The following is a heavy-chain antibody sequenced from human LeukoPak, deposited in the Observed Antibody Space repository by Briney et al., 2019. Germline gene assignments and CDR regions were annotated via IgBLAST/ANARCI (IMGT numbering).Heavy chain of an antibody. D-gene: IGHD6-13*01. CDR2: IYNSGIT. CDR3: ARGIAAAGTVYFDY. V-gene: IGHV4-59*02. CDR1: GGSVSSHF. Sequence: KASETLSLTCTVSGGSVSSHFWSWIRQPPGKGLEWIGYIYNSGITNYNPSLKSRVTMSVDTSKNQFSLMLRSVTAADTAVYYCARGIAAAGTVYFDYWGQGTLVTVSS. J-gene: IGHJ4*02.